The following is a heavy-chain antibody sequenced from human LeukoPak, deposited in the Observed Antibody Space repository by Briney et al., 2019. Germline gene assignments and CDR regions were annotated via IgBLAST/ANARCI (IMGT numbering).Heavy chain of an antibody. J-gene: IGHJ4*02. V-gene: IGHV5-51*01. CDR1: GYSFTSYW. CDR3: ARHSSSWYIPTGYFDY. D-gene: IGHD6-13*01. Sequence: KAGESLKISCKGSGYSFTSYWIGWVRQMPGKGLQWMGIIYPGDSDTRYSPSFQGQVTISADKSISTAYLQWSSLKASDTAMYYCARHSSSWYIPTGYFDYWGQGTLVTVSS. CDR2: IYPGDSDT.